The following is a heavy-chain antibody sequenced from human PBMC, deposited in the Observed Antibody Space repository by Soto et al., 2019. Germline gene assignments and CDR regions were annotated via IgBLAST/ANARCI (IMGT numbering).Heavy chain of an antibody. V-gene: IGHV1-69*06. J-gene: IGHJ4*02. CDR3: ARDVGYCSGGSCYFFDY. CDR2: IIPIFGTA. CDR1: GGTFSSYA. Sequence: QVQLVQSGAEVKKPGSSVKVSCKASGGTFSSYAISWLRQAPGQGLEWMGGIIPIFGTANYAQKFQGRVTITGDKSTSTAYMELSSLRSEDTAVYYCARDVGYCSGGSCYFFDYWGQGTLVTVSS. D-gene: IGHD2-15*01.